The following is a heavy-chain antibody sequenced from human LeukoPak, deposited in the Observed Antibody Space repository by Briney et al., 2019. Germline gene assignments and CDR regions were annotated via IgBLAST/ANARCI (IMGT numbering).Heavy chain of an antibody. Sequence: SETLSLTCTVSGGSISSYYWSWIRQPPGKGLEWIGYIYYSGSTNYNPSLKSRVTISVDTSKNQFSLKLSPVTAADTAVYYCARAGRGIDYWGQGTLVTVSS. J-gene: IGHJ4*02. V-gene: IGHV4-59*01. CDR1: GGSISSYY. CDR3: ARAGRGIDY. CDR2: IYYSGST. D-gene: IGHD3-16*01.